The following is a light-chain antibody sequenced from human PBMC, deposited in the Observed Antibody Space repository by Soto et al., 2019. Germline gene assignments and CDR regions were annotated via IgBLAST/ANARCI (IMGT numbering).Light chain of an antibody. CDR3: SSYTSTSTYV. Sequence: QSVLTQPASVSGSPGQSITISRTGTSSDVGAYNYVSWYQQYPGKAPKFMIYEVSYRPSGVSNRFSGSKSGNTASLTISGLQTEDEGDYYCSSYTSTSTYVFGTGTKVTVL. V-gene: IGLV2-14*01. J-gene: IGLJ1*01. CDR2: EVS. CDR1: SSDVGAYNY.